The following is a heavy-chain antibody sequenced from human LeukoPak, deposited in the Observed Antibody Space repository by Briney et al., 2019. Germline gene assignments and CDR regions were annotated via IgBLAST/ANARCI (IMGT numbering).Heavy chain of an antibody. Sequence: GGSLRLSCAASGFNVGNNYMSWIRQAPGKGLEWVSYISTSGTDRYYTGSVRGRFTISRDNAKDSLFLQMNSLRAEDTAVYYCARDSLTTATLGDAFDIWGQGTMVTVSS. J-gene: IGHJ3*02. D-gene: IGHD4-17*01. CDR3: ARDSLTTATLGDAFDI. CDR2: ISTSGTDR. CDR1: GFNVGNNY. V-gene: IGHV3-11*01.